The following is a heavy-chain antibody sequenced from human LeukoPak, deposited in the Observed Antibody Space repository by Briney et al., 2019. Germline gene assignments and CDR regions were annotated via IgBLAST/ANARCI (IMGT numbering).Heavy chain of an antibody. CDR3: ARDSSSWSYGMDV. V-gene: IGHV3-21*01. Sequence: PGGSLRLSCAASGFTFSNYGMNWVRQAPGKGLEWVSSISSSSNYIYYADSVKGRFTISRDNAKNSLYLQMNSLTVEDTAVYYCARDSSSWSYGMDVWGQGTTVTVSS. CDR1: GFTFSNYG. J-gene: IGHJ6*02. CDR2: ISSSSNYI. D-gene: IGHD6-13*01.